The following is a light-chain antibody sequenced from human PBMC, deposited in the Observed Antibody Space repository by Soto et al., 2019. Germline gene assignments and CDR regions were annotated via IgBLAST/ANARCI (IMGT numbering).Light chain of an antibody. Sequence: QAVVAQPASVSGAPGQRVTISCTGSSSNIGANYGVHWYQQLPGSAPKLLTYGNTNRASGVPDRFSGSKSGTSASLAISGLQAEDEADYYCQSYDSSLSGVLFGGGTKLTVL. V-gene: IGLV1-40*01. CDR3: QSYDSSLSGVL. CDR1: SSNIGANYG. CDR2: GNT. J-gene: IGLJ2*01.